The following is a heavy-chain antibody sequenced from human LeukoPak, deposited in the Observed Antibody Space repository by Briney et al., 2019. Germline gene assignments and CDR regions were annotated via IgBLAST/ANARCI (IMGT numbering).Heavy chain of an antibody. V-gene: IGHV1-18*01. CDR1: GYTFTSYG. CDR2: ISAYNGNT. CDR3: ARALHPYDFWSGYTFDY. J-gene: IGHJ4*02. D-gene: IGHD3-3*01. Sequence: ASVKVSCKASGYTFTSYGISWVRQAPGQGLEWMGWISAYNGNTNYAQKLQGRVTMTTDTSTSTAYMELRSLRSDDTAVYYCARALHPYDFWSGYTFDYWGQGTLVTVSS.